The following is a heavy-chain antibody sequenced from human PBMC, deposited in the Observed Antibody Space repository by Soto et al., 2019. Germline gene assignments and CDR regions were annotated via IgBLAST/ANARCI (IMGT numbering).Heavy chain of an antibody. Sequence: GESLKISCKGSGYSFTSYWIGWVRQMPGKGLEWMGIIYPGDSDTRYSPSFQGQVTISADKSISTAYLQWSSLKASDTAMYYCASAYCSGGSCYRMIGAFDIWGQATMVTVSS. D-gene: IGHD2-15*01. CDR1: GYSFTSYW. J-gene: IGHJ3*02. CDR3: ASAYCSGGSCYRMIGAFDI. V-gene: IGHV5-51*01. CDR2: IYPGDSDT.